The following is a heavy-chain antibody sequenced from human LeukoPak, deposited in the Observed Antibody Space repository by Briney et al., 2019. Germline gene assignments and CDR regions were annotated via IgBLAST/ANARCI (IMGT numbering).Heavy chain of an antibody. CDR2: IYPGDSNT. V-gene: IGHV5-51*01. CDR3: ARQGFVASYGVDV. Sequence: GESLKISCKGPGYSFKNYWIAWVRQTPGKGLEWMGIIYPGDSNTRYNPSFQGQVTISADKSISTAYLQWGSLKASDTAKYYCARQGFVASYGVDVWGQGTTVTVSS. CDR1: GYSFKNYW. J-gene: IGHJ6*02.